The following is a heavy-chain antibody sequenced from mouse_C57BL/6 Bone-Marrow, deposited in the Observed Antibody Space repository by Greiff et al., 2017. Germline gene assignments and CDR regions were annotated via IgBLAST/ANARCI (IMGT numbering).Heavy chain of an antibody. CDR2: IYWGDDK. V-gene: IGHV8-12*01. D-gene: IGHD1-1*02. Sequence: QVTLKVSGPGLLQSSQTLSLTCTFSGFSLSTSGMGVSWIRPPSGMGVEWLAPIYWGDDKRYNPSLKSRLTITKDTSRNQVFLKITSEDTADTATYYCSRSDDGGSHGYFDVWGTGTAVTVTA. CDR1: GFSLSTSGMG. J-gene: IGHJ1*03. CDR3: SRSDDGGSHGYFDV.